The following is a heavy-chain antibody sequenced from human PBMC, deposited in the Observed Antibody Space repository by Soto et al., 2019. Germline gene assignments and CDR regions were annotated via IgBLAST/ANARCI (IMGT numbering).Heavy chain of an antibody. D-gene: IGHD4-4*01. V-gene: IGHV3-33*01. Sequence: EGSLRLSCTTSGFPFSTYGMHWVRQAPGKGLEWVATIWYHVNTYYYKDSIKGRFAVSRDNSKNTVFLQMNTLRAEDTATYYCARDRGSGGNYVFDFWGRGTLVTGSS. CDR2: IWYHVNTY. J-gene: IGHJ4*02. CDR3: ARDRGSGGNYVFDF. CDR1: GFPFSTYG.